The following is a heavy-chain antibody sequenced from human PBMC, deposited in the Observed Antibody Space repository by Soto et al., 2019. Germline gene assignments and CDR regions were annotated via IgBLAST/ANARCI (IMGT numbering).Heavy chain of an antibody. CDR2: IYHSGST. J-gene: IGHJ4*02. CDR1: GGSISSGGYS. Sequence: QLQLQESGSGLVKPSQTLSLTCAVSGGSISSGGYSWSWIRQPPGKGLEWIGYIYHSGSTYYNPTLKSRVTISVDRSKNQFYMKLSTVTAADTAVYYCARGSTTVTTLDYWGQGTLVTVSS. CDR3: ARGSTTVTTLDY. V-gene: IGHV4-30-2*01. D-gene: IGHD4-4*01.